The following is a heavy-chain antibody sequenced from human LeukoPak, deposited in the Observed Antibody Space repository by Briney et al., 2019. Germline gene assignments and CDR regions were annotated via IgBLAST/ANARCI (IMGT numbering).Heavy chain of an antibody. CDR3: ARDAPGRAVAGNDY. D-gene: IGHD6-19*01. Sequence: SETLSLTCAVYGGSFSGYYWSWIRQPPGKGLEWIGEINHSGSTNYNPSLKSRVTISVDTSKNQSSLKLSSVTAADTAVYYCARDAPGRAVAGNDYWGQGTLVTVSS. CDR1: GGSFSGYY. CDR2: INHSGST. J-gene: IGHJ4*02. V-gene: IGHV4-34*01.